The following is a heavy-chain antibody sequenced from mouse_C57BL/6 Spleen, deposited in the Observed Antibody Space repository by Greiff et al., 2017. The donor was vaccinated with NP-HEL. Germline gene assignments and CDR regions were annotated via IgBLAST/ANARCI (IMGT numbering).Heavy chain of an antibody. V-gene: IGHV1-78*01. J-gene: IGHJ4*01. CDR1: GYTFTDHT. Sequence: VQLQQSDAELVKPGASVKISCKVSGYTFTDHTIHWMKQRPEQGLEWIGYIYPRDGSTKYNEKFKGKATFTEDKSSSTAYMQLNSLTSEDSAMYFCARLGNDSSIFYAMDYWGQGTSVTVSS. CDR2: IYPRDGST. D-gene: IGHD1-1*01. CDR3: ARLGNDSSIFYAMDY.